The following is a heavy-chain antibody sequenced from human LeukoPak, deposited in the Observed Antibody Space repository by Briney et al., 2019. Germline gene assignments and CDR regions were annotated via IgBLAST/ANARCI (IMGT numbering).Heavy chain of an antibody. D-gene: IGHD5-12*01. V-gene: IGHV3-7*01. Sequence: PGGSLRRSGTASGFIFSNYWMTWLPQAPGKGREWGAQINQDGSKEYYIDSVKARFSISRDNDRNSLSLQMHSLRAEDTAVYYCVRDGGVSGYDLLDYWGQGTLVTVSS. J-gene: IGHJ4*02. CDR3: VRDGGVSGYDLLDY. CDR2: INQDGSKE. CDR1: GFIFSNYW.